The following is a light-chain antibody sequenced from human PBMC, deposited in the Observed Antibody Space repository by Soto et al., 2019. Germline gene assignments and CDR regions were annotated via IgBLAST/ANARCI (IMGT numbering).Light chain of an antibody. J-gene: IGKJ1*01. V-gene: IGKV4-1*01. CDR1: QSVLYSSNNKNY. CDR2: WAS. Sequence: DIVMTQSPDSLAVSLGERATINCKSSQSVLYSSNNKNYLAWYQQKPGQPPKLLIYWASTRESGVPDRFSGSGSGTDFTLTISSLQAEDVAVYYCQQYFRHWTFVQGTKVEIK. CDR3: QQYFRHWT.